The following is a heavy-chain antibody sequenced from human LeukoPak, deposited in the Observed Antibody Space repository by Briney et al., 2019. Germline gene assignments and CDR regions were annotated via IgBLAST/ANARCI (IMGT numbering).Heavy chain of an antibody. V-gene: IGHV4-38-2*02. Sequence: PSETLSLTCTVSGYSISSGYSWGWIRQPPGKGLEWIGSVYYSGTTYYSPSLQSRVTMSVKMSKNQFSLKLRSVTAADTAVYYCARDGPEGIMVVAPTHYFHYWGQGTLVTVSS. CDR2: VYYSGTT. J-gene: IGHJ4*02. CDR3: ARDGPEGIMVVAPTHYFHY. CDR1: GYSISSGYS. D-gene: IGHD2-15*01.